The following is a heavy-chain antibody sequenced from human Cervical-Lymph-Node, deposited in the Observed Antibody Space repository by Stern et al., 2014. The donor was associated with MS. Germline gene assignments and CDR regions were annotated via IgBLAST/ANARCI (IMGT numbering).Heavy chain of an antibody. CDR2: IAYDGRDK. CDR3: AKGGSGSYLD. J-gene: IGHJ4*02. Sequence: QDQLVQSGGGVVPPGRSLRLSCAASGFVFRRYALHWVRPAPGPGLEWVALIAYDGRDKYYTDSVKGRFTVSRDNSNNTVDLEMNSLRLEDTAVYYCAKGGSGSYLDWGQGSLVTVSS. CDR1: GFVFRRYA. D-gene: IGHD1-26*01. V-gene: IGHV3-30*04.